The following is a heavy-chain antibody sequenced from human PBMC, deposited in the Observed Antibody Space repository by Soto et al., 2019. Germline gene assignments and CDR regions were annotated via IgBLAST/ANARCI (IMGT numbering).Heavy chain of an antibody. D-gene: IGHD7-27*01. CDR1: GGSISSAAYC. Sequence: QVQLQESGPRLVSPSQTLSLTCTVSGGSISSAAYCWSWIRQSPDKGLEWIGHIYDGGTTYSSPSLKGRVTLPADTPEPQFSLKLNSVSAADTAVYYCARGPSGDKVDYWGQGIQVTVSS. CDR3: ARGPSGDKVDY. CDR2: IYDGGTT. V-gene: IGHV4-30-4*01. J-gene: IGHJ4*02.